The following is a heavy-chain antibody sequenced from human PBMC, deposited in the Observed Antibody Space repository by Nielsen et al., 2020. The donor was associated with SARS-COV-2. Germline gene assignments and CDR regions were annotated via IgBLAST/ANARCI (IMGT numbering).Heavy chain of an antibody. J-gene: IGHJ4*02. CDR2: INSDGSST. CDR1: GFTFSSYW. CDR3: AREGDFTVTTSLDY. D-gene: IGHD4-17*01. Sequence: GESLKISCAASGFTFSSYWMHWVRQAPGKGLVWVSRINSDGSSTSYADSVKGRFTISRDNAKNTLYLQMNSLRAEDTAVYYCAREGDFTVTTSLDYWGQGTLVTVSS. V-gene: IGHV3-74*01.